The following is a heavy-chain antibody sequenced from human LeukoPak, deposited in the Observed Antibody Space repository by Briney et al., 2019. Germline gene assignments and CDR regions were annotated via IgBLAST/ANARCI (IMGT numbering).Heavy chain of an antibody. CDR1: GGSISSSDYY. Sequence: SETLSLTCTVSGGSISSSDYYWGWIRQPPGKGLEWIGSIYYSGSTYYNPSLKSRVTISVDTSKNQFSLKLSSVTAADTAVYYCARQGITMVRGVLHYYYYMDVWGKGTTVTISS. CDR2: IYYSGST. D-gene: IGHD3-10*01. V-gene: IGHV4-39*01. J-gene: IGHJ6*03. CDR3: ARQGITMVRGVLHYYYYMDV.